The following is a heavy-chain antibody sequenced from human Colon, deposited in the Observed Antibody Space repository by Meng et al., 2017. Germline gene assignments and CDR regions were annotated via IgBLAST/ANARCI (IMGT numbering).Heavy chain of an antibody. CDR2: TYQNGRP. CDR3: AREVVVAGTRNWLDP. CDR1: GGAITSSAW. J-gene: IGHJ5*02. Sequence: QASRLGLVKSLGPLSPTRTVDGGAITSSAWWSWVRQTPGKGMEWIGETYQNGRPNYNPSLKSRVTISVDKSKNQFSLNMTSVTAADTAVYYCAREVVVAGTRNWLDPWGQGILVTVSS. D-gene: IGHD6-19*01. V-gene: IGHV4-4*02.